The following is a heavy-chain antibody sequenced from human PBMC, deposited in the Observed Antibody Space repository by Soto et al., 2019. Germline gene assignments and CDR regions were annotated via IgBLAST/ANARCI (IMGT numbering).Heavy chain of an antibody. CDR2: ISGSGGST. CDR3: AKEGQQLGGGYFDY. CDR1: GFTFSSYA. V-gene: IGHV3-23*01. Sequence: EVQLLESGGGLVQPGGSLRLSCAASGFTFSSYAMSWVRQAPGKGLEWVSAISGSGGSTYYADSVKGRFTISRDNSKNTLYLKMNSRGAGDTAVYYCAKEGQQLGGGYFDYWGQGTLVTVSS. D-gene: IGHD6-13*01. J-gene: IGHJ4*02.